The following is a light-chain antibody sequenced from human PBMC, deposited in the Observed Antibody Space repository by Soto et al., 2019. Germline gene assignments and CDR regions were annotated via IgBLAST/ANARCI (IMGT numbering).Light chain of an antibody. CDR2: AAS. CDR3: QQYGGSPFN. V-gene: IGKV3-20*01. CDR1: QSVSVNS. Sequence: EIVLTQSPGTLSFSPGERATLSCRASQSVSVNSLAWYQQKGGQAPRLLIYAASTRATGVPDRFSRTGSGTDLALTISRLETDDSAVYYCQQYGGSPFNFGPGTKVDIK. J-gene: IGKJ3*01.